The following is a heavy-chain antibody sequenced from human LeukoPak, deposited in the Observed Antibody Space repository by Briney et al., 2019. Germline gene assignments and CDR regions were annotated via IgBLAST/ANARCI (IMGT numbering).Heavy chain of an antibody. V-gene: IGHV3-66*02. CDR3: GRDPGRPNGVGV. CDR2: IYRDVGT. D-gene: IGHD3-10*01. CDR1: GFTVSRDY. Sequence: GGSLRLSCAASGFTVSRDYMSWVRQAPGRGLEWVSTIYRDVGTYYADSVKGRFTISRDDSKNTVYLQLNSVTPEDTAVYYCGRDPGRPNGVGVWGHGTTVTISS. J-gene: IGHJ6*02.